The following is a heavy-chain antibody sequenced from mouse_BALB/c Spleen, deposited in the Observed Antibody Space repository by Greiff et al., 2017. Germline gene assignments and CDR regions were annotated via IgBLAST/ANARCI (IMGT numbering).Heavy chain of an antibody. V-gene: IGHV2-9*02. CDR1: GFSLTSYG. J-gene: IGHJ2*01. CDR2: IWAGGST. D-gene: IGHD2-14*01. CDR3: ARGGTRGFFFDY. Sequence: QVQLKESGPGLVAPSQSLSITCTVSGFSLTSYGVHWVRQPPGKGLEWLGVIWAGGSTNYNSALMSRLSISKDNSKSQVFLKMNSLQTDDTAMYCCARGGTRGFFFDYWGQGTTLTVSS.